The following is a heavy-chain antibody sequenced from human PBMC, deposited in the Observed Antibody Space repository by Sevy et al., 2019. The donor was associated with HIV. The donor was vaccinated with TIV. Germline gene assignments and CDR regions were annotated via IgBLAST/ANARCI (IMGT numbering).Heavy chain of an antibody. CDR2: ISSSGSTI. V-gene: IGHV3-11*01. CDR3: ARYYDRNLFDY. D-gene: IGHD3-16*01. J-gene: IGHJ4*02. CDR1: GFTFSDYY. Sequence: GGSLRLSCAASGFTFSDYYMSWIRQAPGKGLEWVSYISSSGSTIYYADSVKGRFTISRDNAKNSLYLQMNSLRAEDMAVYYCARYYDRNLFDYWGQGTLVTVSS.